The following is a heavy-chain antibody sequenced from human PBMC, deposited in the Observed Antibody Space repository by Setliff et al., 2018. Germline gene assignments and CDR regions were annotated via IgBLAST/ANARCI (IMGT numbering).Heavy chain of an antibody. J-gene: IGHJ4*02. CDR2: NSA. CDR1: GYSFTNYG. Sequence: ASVKVSCKTSGYSFTNYGINWVRQAPGQGLEWMGWNSAYAQKFQGRVTMTTDTPTRPAYMELRSLRSDDTAVYYCARGPPDFVVVPAAAKFDFWGQGTLVTVSS. D-gene: IGHD2-2*01. V-gene: IGHV1-18*01. CDR3: ARGPPDFVVVPAAAKFDF.